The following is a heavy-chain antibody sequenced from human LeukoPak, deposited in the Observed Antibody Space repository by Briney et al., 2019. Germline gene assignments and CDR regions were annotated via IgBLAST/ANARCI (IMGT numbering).Heavy chain of an antibody. CDR1: GFSFSNYG. Sequence: PGGSLRLSCAASGFSFSNYGMHWVRQAPGKGLEWVAVIWYDGSNKYYADSVKGRFTISRDNSKNTLYLQMNSLRPEYTAVYYCTKHGAASYYFASWGQGTLVTVS. CDR3: TKHGAASYYFAS. CDR2: IWYDGSNK. V-gene: IGHV3-30*02. J-gene: IGHJ4*02. D-gene: IGHD3-16*01.